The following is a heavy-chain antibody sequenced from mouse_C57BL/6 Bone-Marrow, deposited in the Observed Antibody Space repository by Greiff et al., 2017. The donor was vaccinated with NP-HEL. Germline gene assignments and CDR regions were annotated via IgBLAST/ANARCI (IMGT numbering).Heavy chain of an antibody. CDR2: ISNGGGST. Sequence: DVKLVESGGGLVQPGGSLKLSCAASGFTFSDYYMYWVRQTPEKRLEWVAYISNGGGSTYYPDTVKGRFTISRDNAKNTLYLQMSRLKSEDTAMYYCARHAYGNFSYWYFDVWGTGTTVTVSS. D-gene: IGHD2-1*01. V-gene: IGHV5-12*01. CDR3: ARHAYGNFSYWYFDV. J-gene: IGHJ1*03. CDR1: GFTFSDYY.